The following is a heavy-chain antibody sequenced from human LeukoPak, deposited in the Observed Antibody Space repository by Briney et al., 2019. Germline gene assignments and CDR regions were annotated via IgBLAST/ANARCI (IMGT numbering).Heavy chain of an antibody. CDR1: GFTFSTHS. J-gene: IGHJ4*02. D-gene: IGHD5-24*01. V-gene: IGHV3-21*01. CDR3: ARSERWLPPGD. CDR2: ISSDSNNI. Sequence: GGSLRLSCAASGFTFSTHSMNWVRQAPGKGLEWVSSISSDSNNIYYVDSVKGRFTVSRDNDKNSLDLQMNSLRAEDTAVYYCARSERWLPPGDWGQGTLVTVSS.